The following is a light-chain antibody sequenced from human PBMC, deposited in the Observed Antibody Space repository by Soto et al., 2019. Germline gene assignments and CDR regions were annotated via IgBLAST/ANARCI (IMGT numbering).Light chain of an antibody. CDR3: AARDDSLGEV. CDR1: SSNIGSYY. CDR2: RNN. J-gene: IGLJ2*01. V-gene: IGLV1-47*01. Sequence: QSVLTQPPSASGTPGQRVTISCSGSSSNIGSYYVYWYQQLPGTAPKLLIYRNNQRPSGVPDRFSGSKSGTSASLAISGLRSEAEADYYCAARDDSLGEVFGGGPKVTVL.